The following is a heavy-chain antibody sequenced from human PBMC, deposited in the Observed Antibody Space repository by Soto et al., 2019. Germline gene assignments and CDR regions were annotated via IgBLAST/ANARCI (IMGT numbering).Heavy chain of an antibody. D-gene: IGHD4-17*01. Sequence: QVQLQESGPGLVKPSETLSLTCTVSGGSISSYYWSWIRQPPGKGLEWIGYIYYSGSTNYNPSLESRVTISVDTSKTQFSLKLSSVTAADTAVYYCAREGTDDYGPPNWFDPWGQGTLVTVSS. CDR2: IYYSGST. CDR1: GGSISSYY. CDR3: AREGTDDYGPPNWFDP. V-gene: IGHV4-59*01. J-gene: IGHJ5*02.